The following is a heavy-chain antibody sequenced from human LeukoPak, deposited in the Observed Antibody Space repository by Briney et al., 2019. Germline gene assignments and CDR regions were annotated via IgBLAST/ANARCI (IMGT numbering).Heavy chain of an antibody. D-gene: IGHD6-6*01. Sequence: ASVKVSCKASGGTFSSYAISWVRQAPGQGLEWMGRIIPILGIANYAQKFQGRVTITADKSTSTAYMELSSLRSEDTAVYYCARGYSSSSLGYFDYWGQGTLVTVSS. CDR2: IIPILGIA. V-gene: IGHV1-69*04. CDR3: ARGYSSSSLGYFDY. J-gene: IGHJ4*02. CDR1: GGTFSSYA.